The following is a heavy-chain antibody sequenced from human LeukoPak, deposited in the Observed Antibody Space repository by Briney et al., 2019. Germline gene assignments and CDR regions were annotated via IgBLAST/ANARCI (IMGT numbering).Heavy chain of an antibody. D-gene: IGHD4-23*01. V-gene: IGHV3-30-3*01. Sequence: GGSLRLSCAASGFTFSSYAMHWVRQAPGKGLEWVVVISYDGSNKYYADSVKGRFTISRDNSKNTLYLQMNSLRAEDTAVYYCASDTVVTPHAFDIWGQGTMVTVSS. J-gene: IGHJ3*02. CDR1: GFTFSSYA. CDR3: ASDTVVTPHAFDI. CDR2: ISYDGSNK.